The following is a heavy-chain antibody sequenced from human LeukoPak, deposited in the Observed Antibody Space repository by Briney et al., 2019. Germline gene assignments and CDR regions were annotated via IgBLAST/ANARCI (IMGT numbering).Heavy chain of an antibody. CDR2: ISSSCSYI. V-gene: IGHV3-21*01. Sequence: PGGSLRLSCAASGFTFSSYSMNWVRQAPGKGLEWVSSISSSCSYIYYADSLKGRFTISRDNAKNSLYLQMNSLRAEDTAVYYCARETYYYDSSGYYHFDYWGQGTLVTVSS. J-gene: IGHJ4*02. D-gene: IGHD3-22*01. CDR1: GFTFSSYS. CDR3: ARETYYYDSSGYYHFDY.